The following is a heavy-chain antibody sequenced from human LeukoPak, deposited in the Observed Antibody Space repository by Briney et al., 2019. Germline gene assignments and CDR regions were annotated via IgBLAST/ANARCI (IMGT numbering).Heavy chain of an antibody. D-gene: IGHD3-10*01. Sequence: PGGSLRLSCAASGFTFSSYAMSWVPQAPGKGLEWVSPIICSGGITYYADSVKRRFTISRDNPKNPRYLQMNSLRAEDKAVYCCAKDRVVRGADVYWGQGTLVTVSS. CDR2: IICSGGIT. V-gene: IGHV3-23*01. CDR3: AKDRVVRGADVY. J-gene: IGHJ4*02. CDR1: GFTFSSYA.